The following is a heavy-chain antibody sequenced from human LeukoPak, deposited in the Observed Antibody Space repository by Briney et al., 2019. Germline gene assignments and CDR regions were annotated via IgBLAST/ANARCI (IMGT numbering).Heavy chain of an antibody. V-gene: IGHV3-23*01. Sequence: GGSLRLSCAASGFTFSIYSMAWVRQAPGKGLEWVSSISGSGGSTYYADSVKGRFTISRDNSKNTLYLQMNSLRAEDTAVYYCAKGNPGIVGARDPFDIWGQGTMVTVSS. J-gene: IGHJ3*02. CDR1: GFTFSIYS. D-gene: IGHD1-26*01. CDR3: AKGNPGIVGARDPFDI. CDR2: ISGSGGST.